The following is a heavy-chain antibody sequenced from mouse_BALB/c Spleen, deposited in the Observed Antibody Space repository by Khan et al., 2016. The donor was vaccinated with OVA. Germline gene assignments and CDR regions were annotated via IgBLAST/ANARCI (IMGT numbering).Heavy chain of an antibody. CDR1: GFTFSTYG. Sequence: EVTLVESGGDLVKTGGSLKLSCPASGFTFSTYGMSWVRPTPVKWLAWVATISSGGHYTYYIDSVKGRFSISTDNAKNILYLQMTSRRSEDTAMYYCARLAYYYNSEGFAYWGQGTLVTVSA. J-gene: IGHJ3*01. V-gene: IGHV5-6*02. D-gene: IGHD1-1*01. CDR2: ISSGGHYT. CDR3: ARLAYYYNSEGFAY.